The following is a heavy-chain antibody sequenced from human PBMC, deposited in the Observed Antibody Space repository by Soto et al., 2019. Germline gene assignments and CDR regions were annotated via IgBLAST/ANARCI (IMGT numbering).Heavy chain of an antibody. CDR3: ARQKGDSYISYGMDV. CDR1: GGSISSYY. J-gene: IGHJ6*02. D-gene: IGHD1-26*01. Sequence: SETLSLTCTVSGGSISSYYWSWIRQPPGKGLEWIGYIYYGGSTNYNPSLKSRVTISVDTSKNQFSLKLSSVTAADTAVYYCARQKGDSYISYGMDVWGQGTTVTVSS. CDR2: IYYGGST. V-gene: IGHV4-59*08.